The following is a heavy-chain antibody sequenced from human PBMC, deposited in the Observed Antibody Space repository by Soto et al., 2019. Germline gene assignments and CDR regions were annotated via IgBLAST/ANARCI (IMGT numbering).Heavy chain of an antibody. CDR1: GFTFSSYS. CDR2: ISSSSSYI. J-gene: IGHJ4*02. Sequence: EVQLVESGGGLVKPGGSLRLSCAASGFTFSSYSMNGVRQAPGKGLEWVSSISSSSSYIYYAHSVKGRFTISRDNAENSLYLQMNILRAEDTAVVYCARVGGQLGPGFDYWGQGPRVNVSS. D-gene: IGHD3-16*01. CDR3: ARVGGQLGPGFDY. V-gene: IGHV3-21*01.